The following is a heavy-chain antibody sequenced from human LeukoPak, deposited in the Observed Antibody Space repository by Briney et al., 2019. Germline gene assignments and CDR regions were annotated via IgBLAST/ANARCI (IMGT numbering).Heavy chain of an antibody. V-gene: IGHV3-30*02. D-gene: IGHD5-18*01. CDR2: IRYDGSNK. Sequence: QPGGSLRLSCAASGFTFSSYGMHWVHQAPGKGLEWVAFIRYDGSNKYYADSVKGRFTISRDNSKNTLYLQMNSLRAEDTAVYYCAKDLHAWIQLWSGLDAFDIWGQGTMVTVSS. J-gene: IGHJ3*02. CDR1: GFTFSSYG. CDR3: AKDLHAWIQLWSGLDAFDI.